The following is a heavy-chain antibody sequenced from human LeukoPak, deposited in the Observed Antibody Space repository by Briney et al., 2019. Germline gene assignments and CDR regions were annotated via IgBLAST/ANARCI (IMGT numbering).Heavy chain of an antibody. V-gene: IGHV1-69*13. D-gene: IGHD3-10*01. CDR1: GGTFSSYA. CDR3: ARGRGDYGSGSYYALYFDL. Sequence: GASVKVSCKASGGTFSSYAISWVRQAPRQGLEWMGGIIPIFGTANYAQKFQGRVTITADESTSTAYMELSSLRSEDTAVYYCARGRGDYGSGSYYALYFDLWGRGTLVTVSS. J-gene: IGHJ2*01. CDR2: IIPIFGTA.